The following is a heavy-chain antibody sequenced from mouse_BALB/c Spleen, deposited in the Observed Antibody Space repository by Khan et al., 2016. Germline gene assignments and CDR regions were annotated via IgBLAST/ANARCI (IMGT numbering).Heavy chain of an antibody. D-gene: IGHD1-1*01. CDR1: GYTFTDYD. V-gene: IGHV1S137*01. CDR2: ISTYYGDA. CDR3: ARGITALFYSLDY. J-gene: IGHJ4*01. Sequence: QVQLQQSGAELVRPGVSVKISCKGSGYTFTDYDLHWVKQSHAKSLEWIGIISTYYGDATYNQKFKGKATMTVDKSSSTAYMELARLTSEDSASYYCARGITALFYSLDYWAQGTSVTVSS.